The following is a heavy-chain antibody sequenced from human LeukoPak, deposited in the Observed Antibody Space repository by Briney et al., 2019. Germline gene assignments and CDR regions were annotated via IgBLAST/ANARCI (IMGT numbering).Heavy chain of an antibody. V-gene: IGHV6-1*01. CDR2: TYYRSKWYN. Sequence: SQTLSLTCALSGDSVSSNSAAWNWIRPSPSRGLEWLGRTYYRSKWYNDYAVSVKGRIAINPDTSKNQFSLQLNSVTPEDTAVYYCARAKGRSPLFDYWGQGTLVTVSS. CDR1: GDSVSSNSAA. J-gene: IGHJ4*02. CDR3: ARAKGRSPLFDY. D-gene: IGHD6-13*01.